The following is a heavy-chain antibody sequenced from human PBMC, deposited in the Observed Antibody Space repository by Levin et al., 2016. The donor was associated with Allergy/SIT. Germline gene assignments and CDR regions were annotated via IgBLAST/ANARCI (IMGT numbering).Heavy chain of an antibody. Sequence: WVRQAPGQGLEWMGRIIPILGIANYAQKFQGRVTITADKSTSTAYMELSSLRSEDTAVYYCARKTYYDSSGYYYGNWFDPWGQGTLVTVSS. J-gene: IGHJ5*02. D-gene: IGHD3-22*01. CDR3: ARKTYYDSSGYYYGNWFDP. V-gene: IGHV1-69*02. CDR2: IIPILGIA.